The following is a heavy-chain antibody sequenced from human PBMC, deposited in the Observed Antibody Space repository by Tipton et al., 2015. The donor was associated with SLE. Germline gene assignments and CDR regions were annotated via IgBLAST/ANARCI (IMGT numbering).Heavy chain of an antibody. V-gene: IGHV4-59*01. CDR2: IYYSGST. Sequence: TLSLTCTVSGGSISSYYWSWIRQPPGKGLEWIGYIYYSGSTNYNPSLKSRVTIYVDTSKNQFSLKLSSVTAADTAVYYCARFQGNWNWFDPWGQGTLVTVSS. D-gene: IGHD1-20*01. CDR3: ARFQGNWNWFDP. CDR1: GGSISSYY. J-gene: IGHJ5*02.